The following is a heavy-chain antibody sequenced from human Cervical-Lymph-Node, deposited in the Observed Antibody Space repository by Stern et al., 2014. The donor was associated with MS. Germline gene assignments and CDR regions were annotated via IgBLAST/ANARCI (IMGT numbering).Heavy chain of an antibody. Sequence: VQLVESGAEVKKPGASVKISCKASGYTLTSYYMHWVRQAPGQGLEWLGIISPSRGSTSYPQKFQGRLTMTSDTSTGTVYMDLSSLRSEDTAVYYCARDLMIEVASYYHYGMDVWGQGTTVTVSS. CDR3: ARDLMIEVASYYHYGMDV. CDR2: ISPSRGST. V-gene: IGHV1-46*01. J-gene: IGHJ6*02. D-gene: IGHD3-22*01. CDR1: GYTLTSYY.